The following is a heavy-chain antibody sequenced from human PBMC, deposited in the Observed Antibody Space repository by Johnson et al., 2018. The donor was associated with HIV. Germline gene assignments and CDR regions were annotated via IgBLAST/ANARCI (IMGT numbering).Heavy chain of an antibody. V-gene: IGHV3-30*14. CDR2: ISYDGSNK. CDR1: GFTFSQFA. Sequence: QVQLVESGGGLVQPGRSLRLSCAASGFTFSQFALHWVRQAPGKGLEWVALISYDGSNKYYADSVKGRFTISRDNSKNTLYLQMNSLRAEDTAVYYCARDVTAGNDAFDIWGQGTMVTVSS. CDR3: ARDVTAGNDAFDI. J-gene: IGHJ3*02. D-gene: IGHD1-1*01.